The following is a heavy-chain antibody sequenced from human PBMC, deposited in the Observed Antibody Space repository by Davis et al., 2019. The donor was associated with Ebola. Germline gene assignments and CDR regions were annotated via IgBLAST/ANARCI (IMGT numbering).Heavy chain of an antibody. CDR2: ISSNGGST. V-gene: IGHV3-64*01. J-gene: IGHJ3*02. D-gene: IGHD1/OR15-1a*01. CDR3: AREGMEQCFDI. CDR1: GFTFSSYA. Sequence: GGSLRLSCAASGFTFSSYAMHWVRQAPGKGLEYVSAISSNGGSTYYANSVKGRFTISRDNSKNTLYLQLSSLRAEDTAVYYCAREGMEQCFDIWGQGTLVTVSS.